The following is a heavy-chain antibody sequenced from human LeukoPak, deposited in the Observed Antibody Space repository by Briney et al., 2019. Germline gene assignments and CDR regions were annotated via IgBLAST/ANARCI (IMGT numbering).Heavy chain of an antibody. J-gene: IGHJ5*02. V-gene: IGHV3-30-3*01. CDR3: ASGYSPWLPPT. Sequence: GGSLRLSCAASGFTFSSYAMHWVRQAPGKGLEWVAVISNDGGNKYFADSVKGRFTISRDNSKNTLYLHLNSLRVEDTAVYYCASGYSPWLPPTWGQGTLVTVSS. CDR2: ISNDGGNK. D-gene: IGHD5-18*01. CDR1: GFTFSSYA.